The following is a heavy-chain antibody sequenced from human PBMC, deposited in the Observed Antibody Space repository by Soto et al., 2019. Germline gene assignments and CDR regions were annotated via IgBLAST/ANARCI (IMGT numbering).Heavy chain of an antibody. CDR2: IASGGST. Sequence: RGSLRLSCNASWFTFSSSYMSWVRQATGLALEWVAVIASGGSTHYADSVKGRFTITRDNSKNMIYLQLHTLRAEDTAVYYCAKDLGPLRLLNYYFYGLDVWGQGTTVTVSS. J-gene: IGHJ6*02. CDR1: WFTFSSSY. CDR3: AKDLGPLRLLNYYFYGLDV. D-gene: IGHD2-15*01. V-gene: IGHV3-53*01.